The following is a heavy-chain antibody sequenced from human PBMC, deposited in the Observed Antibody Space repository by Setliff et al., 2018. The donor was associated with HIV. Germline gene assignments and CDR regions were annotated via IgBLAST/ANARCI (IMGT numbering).Heavy chain of an antibody. V-gene: IGHV4-59*08. J-gene: IGHJ6*03. CDR3: SRWSYYMDV. CDR1: SGSVSGYY. CDR2: IHSSGST. Sequence: SETLSLTCSVSSGSVSGYYWGWIRQHPGKKLEWIGYIHSSGSTIYSASLKSRVSIPVDTSRNQVSLRLSSVTAADTAVYHCSRWSYYMDVWGKGTTVTVSS. D-gene: IGHD3-16*01.